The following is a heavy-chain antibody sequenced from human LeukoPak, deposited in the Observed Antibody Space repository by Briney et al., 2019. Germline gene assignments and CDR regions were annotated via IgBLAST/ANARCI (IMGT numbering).Heavy chain of an antibody. Sequence: ASVKVSCKASGYAFTSYGISWVRQAPGQGLEWMGWMNPNSGNTGYAQKFQGRVTITRNTSISTAYMELSSLRSEDTAVYYCARVVGDYNGLFDYWGQGTLVTVSS. V-gene: IGHV1-8*03. CDR3: ARVVGDYNGLFDY. CDR2: MNPNSGNT. J-gene: IGHJ4*02. CDR1: GYAFTSYG. D-gene: IGHD3-16*01.